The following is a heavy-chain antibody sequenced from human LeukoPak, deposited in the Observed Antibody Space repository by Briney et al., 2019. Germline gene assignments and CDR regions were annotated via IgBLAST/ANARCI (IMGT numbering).Heavy chain of an antibody. CDR3: AGKVGYCGSTTCFFNWLDP. D-gene: IGHD2-2*03. CDR1: GLTFKTYA. Sequence: SLRLSCAASGLTFKTYAMHWVRQAPGKGLEWVAVISYDGSNNYYADSAKGRFTISRDNSNNTLYLQMNRLRAEDTAVYYCAGKVGYCGSTTCFFNWLDPWGQGTLVTVSS. J-gene: IGHJ5*02. V-gene: IGHV3-30*04. CDR2: ISYDGSNN.